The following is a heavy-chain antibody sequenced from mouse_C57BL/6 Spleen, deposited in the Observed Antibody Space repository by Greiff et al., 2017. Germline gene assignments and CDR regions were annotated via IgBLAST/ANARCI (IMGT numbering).Heavy chain of an antibody. D-gene: IGHD1-1*01. V-gene: IGHV1-50*01. CDR1: GYTFTSYW. J-gene: IGHJ4*01. Sequence: QVQLQQPGAELVKPGASVKLSCKASGYTFTSYWMQWVKQRPGQGLEWIGEIDPSDSYTNYNQKFKGKATLTVEPSSSTAYMQLSSLTSEDSAVYYCARSGPLRSSYAMDYWGQGTSVTVSS. CDR3: ARSGPLRSSYAMDY. CDR2: IDPSDSYT.